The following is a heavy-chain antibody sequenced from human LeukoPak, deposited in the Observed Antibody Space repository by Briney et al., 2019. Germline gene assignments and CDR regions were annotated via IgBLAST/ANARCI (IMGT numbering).Heavy chain of an antibody. CDR1: GYTFTSYG. D-gene: IGHD3-10*01. J-gene: IGHJ4*02. Sequence: ASVKVSCKASGYTFTSYGISWVRQAPGQGLEWMGWISAYNGNTNYAQKLQGRVTMTTDTSTSTAYMDLRTLRSDDTAVYYCARDEGRGSWSYFPNYFDYWGQGTLVTVSS. V-gene: IGHV1-18*01. CDR2: ISAYNGNT. CDR3: ARDEGRGSWSYFPNYFDY.